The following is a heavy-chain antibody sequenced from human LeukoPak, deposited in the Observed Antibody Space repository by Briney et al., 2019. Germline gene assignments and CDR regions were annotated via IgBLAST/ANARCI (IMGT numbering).Heavy chain of an antibody. J-gene: IGHJ4*02. CDR3: AKDFCSGGSCHSLNY. Sequence: LPGGSLRLSCAASGFTFSSYGMHWVRQAPGKGLEWVAFIRYDGSNKYYADSVKGRFTISRDNSKNTLYLQMNSLRAEDTAVYYCAKDFCSGGSCHSLNYWGQGTLVTVSS. CDR1: GFTFSSYG. CDR2: IRYDGSNK. V-gene: IGHV3-30*02. D-gene: IGHD2-15*01.